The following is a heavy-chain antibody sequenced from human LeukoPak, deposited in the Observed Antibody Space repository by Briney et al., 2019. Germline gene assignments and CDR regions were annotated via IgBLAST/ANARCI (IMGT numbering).Heavy chain of an antibody. J-gene: IGHJ6*03. D-gene: IGHD6-19*01. Sequence: GSLLLSCAASGFTFSTDSMNWVRPAPGKGLEWVSFISTSSSYIYYADSVKGRFTISRDNAKNSLYLQMNSLRAEDTAVYYCARDGSGWYDYYYYMDVWGKGTTVTISS. CDR3: ARDGSGWYDYYYYMDV. CDR2: ISTSSSYI. V-gene: IGHV3-21*01. CDR1: GFTFSTDS.